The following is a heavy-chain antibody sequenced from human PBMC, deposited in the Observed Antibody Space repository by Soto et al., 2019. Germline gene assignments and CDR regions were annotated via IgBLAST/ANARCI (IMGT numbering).Heavy chain of an antibody. Sequence: GSLRLSCSASGFTVSSCSMAWVRQAPGKGLEWISVLFSGASSYYADSVKGRFTISSDNSKNPLSLEMSSLRVEDTAVYFCARDTYSSGWYDSWGQGTLVTVSS. CDR3: ARDTYSSGWYDS. CDR2: LFSGASS. V-gene: IGHV3-53*05. J-gene: IGHJ5*01. CDR1: GFTVSSCS. D-gene: IGHD6-19*01.